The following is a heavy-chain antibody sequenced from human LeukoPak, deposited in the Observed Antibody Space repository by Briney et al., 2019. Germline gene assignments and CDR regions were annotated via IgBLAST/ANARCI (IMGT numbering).Heavy chain of an antibody. J-gene: IGHJ4*02. CDR3: ARDIEDCSGGSCYSAWFDY. V-gene: IGHV3-7*03. CDR1: GFTFSSYW. D-gene: IGHD2-15*01. Sequence: GGSRRLSCAASGFTFSSYWMSWVRQAPGKGLEWVANIKQDGSEKYYVDSVKGRFTISRDNAKNSLYLQMNSLRAEDTAVYYCARDIEDCSGGSCYSAWFDYWGQGTLVTVSS. CDR2: IKQDGSEK.